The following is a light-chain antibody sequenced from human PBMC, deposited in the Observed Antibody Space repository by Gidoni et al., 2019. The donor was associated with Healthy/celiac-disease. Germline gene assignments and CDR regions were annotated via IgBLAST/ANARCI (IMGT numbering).Light chain of an antibody. J-gene: IGKJ1*01. CDR1: QTISNN. CDR3: LQYNNWPWT. CDR2: GAS. V-gene: IGKV3-15*01. Sequence: EIVMTQSPATLSVSPGERATLPCRASQTISNNLAWYQQKPGQAPRLLIYGASTRATGIPARFSGSGSGTEFTLTISSLQSEDFAVYYCLQYNNWPWTFGQGTKVEIK.